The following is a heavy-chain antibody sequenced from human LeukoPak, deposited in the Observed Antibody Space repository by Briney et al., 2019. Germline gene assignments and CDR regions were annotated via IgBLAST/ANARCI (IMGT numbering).Heavy chain of an antibody. Sequence: GETLCLSCAASGFTFSSYSLNWVRQAPGKGLEWVSSISYSSSYIYYADSVKGRFTISRDNAKNSLYLQMNSLRAEDTAVYYCARDLIKLVTTIGSFSYWGQGTLVTVSS. V-gene: IGHV3-21*01. D-gene: IGHD4-17*01. CDR1: GFTFSSYS. CDR2: ISYSSSYI. CDR3: ARDLIKLVTTIGSFSY. J-gene: IGHJ4*02.